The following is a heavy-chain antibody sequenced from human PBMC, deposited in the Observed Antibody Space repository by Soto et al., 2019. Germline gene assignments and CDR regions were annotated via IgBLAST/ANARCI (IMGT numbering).Heavy chain of an antibody. Sequence: ASVKVSCKASGYTFTSYYMSWVRQAPGQGLEWMGIINPSGGGTSYAQKFQDRVTMTRDTSTNTVYMDLSSLRSEDTAVYYCARELAELTTVLYFYGMDVRGQGTTVTVSS. CDR2: INPSGGGT. J-gene: IGHJ6*02. CDR3: ARELAELTTVLYFYGMDV. V-gene: IGHV1-46*01. CDR1: GYTFTSYY. D-gene: IGHD4-4*01.